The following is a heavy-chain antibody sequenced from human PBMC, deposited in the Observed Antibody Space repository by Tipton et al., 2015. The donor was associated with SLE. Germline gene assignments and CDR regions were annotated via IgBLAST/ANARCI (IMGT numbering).Heavy chain of an antibody. J-gene: IGHJ2*01. D-gene: IGHD6-19*01. V-gene: IGHV4-4*02. CDR3: ARRSPVAGRDWYFDL. Sequence: TLSLTCAVSGGSISSSNWWSWVRQPPGKGLEWIAEIYHSGSTNYNPSLKSRVTISVDKSKNQFSLKLSSVTAADTAVYYCARRSPVAGRDWYFDLWGRGTLVTVSS. CDR1: GGSISSSNW. CDR2: IYHSGST.